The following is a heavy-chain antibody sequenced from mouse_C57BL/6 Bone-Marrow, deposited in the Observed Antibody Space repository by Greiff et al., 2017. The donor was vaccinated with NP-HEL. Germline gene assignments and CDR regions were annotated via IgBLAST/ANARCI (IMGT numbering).Heavy chain of an antibody. CDR3: ARAAYYSNYWYFDV. J-gene: IGHJ1*03. Sequence: EVKLMESEGGLVQPGSSMKLSCTASGFTFSDYYMAWVRQVPEKGLEWVANINYDGSSTYYLDSLKSRFIISRDNAKNILYLQMSSLKSEDTATYYCARAAYYSNYWYFDVWGTGTTVTVSS. D-gene: IGHD2-5*01. CDR1: GFTFSDYY. CDR2: INYDGSST. V-gene: IGHV5-16*01.